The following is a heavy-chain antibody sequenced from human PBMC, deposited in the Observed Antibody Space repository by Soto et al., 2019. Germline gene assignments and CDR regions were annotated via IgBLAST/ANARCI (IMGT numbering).Heavy chain of an antibody. Sequence: PSETLSLTCSVSGGSINSSSYFWGWVRQPPGKGLEWIGSIYYSGSTYYNPSLRSRVTISVDTSKNQFSLKLSSVTAADTAVFYCTRHYSSGSRNWFDPWGQGTLVTVSS. CDR1: GGSINSSSYF. D-gene: IGHD6-19*01. J-gene: IGHJ5*02. V-gene: IGHV4-39*01. CDR2: IYYSGST. CDR3: TRHYSSGSRNWFDP.